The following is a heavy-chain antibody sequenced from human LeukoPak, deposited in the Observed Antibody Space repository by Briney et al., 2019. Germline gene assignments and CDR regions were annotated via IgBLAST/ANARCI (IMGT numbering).Heavy chain of an antibody. CDR2: IYYSGST. Sequence: SETLSLTCTVSGGSIRSYYWSWIRQPPGEGLEWIGYIYYSGSTNYNSGSTNYDPSLKSRVTISVDTSKNQFSLKLHSVTAADTALYYCARAGARDGYTFDYWGQGTVVTASS. J-gene: IGHJ4*02. V-gene: IGHV4-59*01. CDR1: GGSIRSYY. CDR3: ARAGARDGYTFDY. D-gene: IGHD5-24*01.